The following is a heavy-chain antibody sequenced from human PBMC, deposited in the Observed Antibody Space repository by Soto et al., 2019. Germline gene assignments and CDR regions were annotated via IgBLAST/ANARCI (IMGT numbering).Heavy chain of an antibody. V-gene: IGHV4-39*01. D-gene: IGHD5-18*01. CDR3: ARHSGGSWYAKGYSYGLNHFVFDY. CDR1: GGSISSSSYY. CDR2: IYYSGST. Sequence: SETLSLTCTVSGGSISSSSYYWGWIRQPPGKGLEWIGSIYYSGSTYYNPSLKSRVTISVDTSKNQFSLKLSSVTAADTAVYYCARHSGGSWYAKGYSYGLNHFVFDYWGQGTLVTVSS. J-gene: IGHJ4*02.